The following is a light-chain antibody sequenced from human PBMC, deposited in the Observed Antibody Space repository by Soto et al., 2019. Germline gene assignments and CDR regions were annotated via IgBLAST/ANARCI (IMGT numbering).Light chain of an antibody. Sequence: QAVVTQESSFSVSPGGTVTLTCGLISGSVSTANNPNWYQQTPGQAPRTLIYSTSTRSSGVPDRFSGSILGNKAALTIPGAHVDDESDYYCALFMGNGISVFGPGTKLTVL. V-gene: IGLV8-61*01. CDR2: STS. CDR3: ALFMGNGISV. J-gene: IGLJ1*01. CDR1: SGSVSTANN.